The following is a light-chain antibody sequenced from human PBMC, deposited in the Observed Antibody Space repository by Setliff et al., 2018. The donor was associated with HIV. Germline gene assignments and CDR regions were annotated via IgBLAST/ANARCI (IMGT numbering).Light chain of an antibody. CDR1: RSDIGGSNY. J-gene: IGLJ2*01. CDR3: SSYTSSGTLV. V-gene: IGLV2-14*03. CDR2: DVH. Sequence: QSVLTQPASVSGSPGRSITISCTGSRSDIGGSNYVSWYQQHPGKAPKLIIYDVHNRPSGVSNRFSGSKSGNTASLTISGLQAEDEADYYCSSYTSSGTLVFGGGT.